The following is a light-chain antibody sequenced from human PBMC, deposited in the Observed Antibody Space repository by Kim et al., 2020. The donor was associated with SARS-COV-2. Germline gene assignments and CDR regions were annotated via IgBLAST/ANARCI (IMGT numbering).Light chain of an antibody. CDR3: HSYDSGLTGYV. V-gene: IGLV1-40*01. Sequence: TVTIACTGRISNIGADSDVHWYQHLPGTAPKLLIFGDTTRASGVPGRFSGSKSGTSASLAITGLQAEDEGDYYCHSYDSGLTGYVFGSGTKVTVL. CDR1: ISNIGADSD. J-gene: IGLJ1*01. CDR2: GDT.